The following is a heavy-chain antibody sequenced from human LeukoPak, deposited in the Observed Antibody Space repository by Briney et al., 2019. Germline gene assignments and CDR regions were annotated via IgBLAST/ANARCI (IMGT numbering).Heavy chain of an antibody. CDR2: IYYSGST. CDR1: GGSISSSSYY. D-gene: IGHD6-13*01. J-gene: IGHJ4*02. V-gene: IGHV4-39*05. Sequence: SETPSLTCTVSGGSISSSSYYWGWIRQPPGKGLEWIGSIYYSGSTYYNPSLKSRVTISVDTSKNQFSLKLSSVTAADTAVYYCATASGAAAEPLYYFDYWGQGTLVTVSS. CDR3: ATASGAAAEPLYYFDY.